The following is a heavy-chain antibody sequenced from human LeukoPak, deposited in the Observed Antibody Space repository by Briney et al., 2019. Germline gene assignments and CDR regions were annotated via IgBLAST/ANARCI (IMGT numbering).Heavy chain of an antibody. CDR1: GYTFTGYY. CDR2: INPKSGGT. CDR3: ARVDQQQLALGFDF. V-gene: IGHV1-2*02. J-gene: IGHJ4*02. D-gene: IGHD6-13*01. Sequence: GASVPVSCKASGYTFTGYYMNWVRQAPGQGLEWMGWINPKSGGTKYAQKFQGRVTMTRDTSISTAYMELSRLTSDDTAVYFCARVDQQQLALGFDFWGQGTLVTVSS.